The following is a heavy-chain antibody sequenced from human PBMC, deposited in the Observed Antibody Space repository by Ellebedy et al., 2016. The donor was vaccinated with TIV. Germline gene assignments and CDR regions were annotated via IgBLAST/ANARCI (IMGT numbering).Heavy chain of an antibody. V-gene: IGHV3-7*01. J-gene: IGHJ4*02. CDR1: GFIFSNFW. CDR3: ARGRAVDY. D-gene: IGHD3-10*01. CDR2: INQDGSEK. Sequence: GESLKISCAASGFIFSNFWMSWVRQVPGKGPEWVANINQDGSEKYYVDSVRGRFSISRDNAKNSLNLHMNSLRAEDTAVYHCARGRAVDYWGQGTLVTVSS.